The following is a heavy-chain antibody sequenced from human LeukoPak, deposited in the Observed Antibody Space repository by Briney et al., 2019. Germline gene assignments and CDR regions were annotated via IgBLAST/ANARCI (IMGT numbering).Heavy chain of an antibody. CDR1: GHTFTSYG. CDR2: ISAYNGNT. V-gene: IGHV1-18*01. Sequence: ASVKVSCKASGHTFTSYGISWVRQAPGQGLEWMGWISAYNGNTNYAQKLQGRVTMTTDTSTSTAYMELRSLRSDDTAVYYCARVGRYCTNGVCYYAYWGQGTLVTVSS. D-gene: IGHD2-8*01. J-gene: IGHJ4*02. CDR3: ARVGRYCTNGVCYYAY.